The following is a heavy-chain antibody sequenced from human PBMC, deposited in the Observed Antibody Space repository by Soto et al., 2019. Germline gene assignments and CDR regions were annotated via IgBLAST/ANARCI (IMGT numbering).Heavy chain of an antibody. J-gene: IGHJ4*02. Sequence: EVPLVEAGGGLVKPGRSLRLSCAASGFTFGDYAMHWVRQAPGKGLEWVSGISWNGGSIGYADSVKGRFTISRDNAKNSLYLQMNSLRAEDTALYYCAKGGYDSSAYYYASFDYWGQGTLVTVSS. CDR1: GFTFGDYA. CDR3: AKGGYDSSAYYYASFDY. CDR2: ISWNGGSI. D-gene: IGHD3-22*01. V-gene: IGHV3-9*01.